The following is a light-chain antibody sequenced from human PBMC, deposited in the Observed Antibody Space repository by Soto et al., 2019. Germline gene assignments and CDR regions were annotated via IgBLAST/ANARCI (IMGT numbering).Light chain of an antibody. CDR3: SSYTSSNTLHVV. CDR1: SSDVGGYNY. CDR2: DVS. V-gene: IGLV2-14*01. Sequence: QSALTQPASVSGSPGQSITISCTGTSSDVGGYNYVSWYQQHPGKAPKLMIYDVSNRPSGVSNRFSGSKSGNTASLTISGLQAEDEADYYCSSYTSSNTLHVVIGGGTKLTVL. J-gene: IGLJ2*01.